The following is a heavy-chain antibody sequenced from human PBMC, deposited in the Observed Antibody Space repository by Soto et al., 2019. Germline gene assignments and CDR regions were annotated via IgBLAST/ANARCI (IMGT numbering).Heavy chain of an antibody. V-gene: IGHV1-2*04. D-gene: IGHD6-13*01. CDR2: INPNSGGT. CDR1: GYTFTGYY. J-gene: IGHJ6*02. CDR3: AGVPGIAAAGTTYGMDV. Sequence: ASVKVSCKASGYTFTGYYMHWVRQAPGQGLEWMGWINPNSGGTNYAQKFQGWVTMTRDTSISTAYMELSRLRSDDTAVYYCAGVPGIAAAGTTYGMDVWGQGTTVTVSS.